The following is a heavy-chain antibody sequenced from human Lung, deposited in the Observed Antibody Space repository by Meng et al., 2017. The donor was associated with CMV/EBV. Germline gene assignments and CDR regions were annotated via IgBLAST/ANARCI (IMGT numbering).Heavy chain of an antibody. J-gene: IGHJ4*02. Sequence: LLLLWAEVKHPGSSVKAACKTSGASFSTYTFSWLRQAPGKGLEWMGGLIPVLNKAKSAPRFQDRVTFTADETTTTAYMELSSLPFEGTAVYSCARGRGNQPLFDFWGQGTLVTVSS. V-gene: IGHV1-69*10. CDR1: GASFSTYT. CDR2: LIPVLNKA. CDR3: ARGRGNQPLFDF. D-gene: IGHD2/OR15-2a*01.